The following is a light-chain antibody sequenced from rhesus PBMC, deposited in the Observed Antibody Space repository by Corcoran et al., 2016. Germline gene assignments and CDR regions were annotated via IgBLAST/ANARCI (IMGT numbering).Light chain of an antibody. CDR3: LQYSSSPFT. CDR2: KAF. Sequence: DIQMTQSPSSLSASVGDKVTITCRASQGISSLLAWYQQKPGKAPKLLIYKAFSLQSGVPSRFSGSGSCTDFTRTLRSLQPEDFATYYCLQYSSSPFTFGPGTKLDIK. CDR1: QGISSL. V-gene: IGKV1-22*01. J-gene: IGKJ3*01.